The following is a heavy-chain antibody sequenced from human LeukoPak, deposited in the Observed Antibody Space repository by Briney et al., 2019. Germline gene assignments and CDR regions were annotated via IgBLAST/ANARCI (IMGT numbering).Heavy chain of an antibody. Sequence: PGGSLRLSCAASGFTFDDYAMHWVRQAPGKGLEWVSGISWNSGSIDYADSVKGRFTISRDNAKNSLYLQMNSLRAEDTALYYCAKAEFQWELIREAPTEYFQHWGQGTLVTVSS. CDR2: ISWNSGSI. D-gene: IGHD1-26*01. CDR3: AKAEFQWELIREAPTEYFQH. CDR1: GFTFDDYA. J-gene: IGHJ1*01. V-gene: IGHV3-9*01.